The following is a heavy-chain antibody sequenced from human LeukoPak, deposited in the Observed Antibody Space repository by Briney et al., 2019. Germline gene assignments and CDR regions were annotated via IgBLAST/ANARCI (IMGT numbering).Heavy chain of an antibody. CDR1: GGTFSSYA. CDR3: ARALPKIYDFRLGPFDY. J-gene: IGHJ4*02. V-gene: IGHV1-69*04. D-gene: IGHD3-3*01. Sequence: ASVKVSCKASGGTFSSYAISWVRQPPGQGLEWMGRIIPILGIANYAQKFQGRVTITADKSTSTAYMELSSLRSEDTAVYYCARALPKIYDFRLGPFDYWGQGTLVTVSS. CDR2: IIPILGIA.